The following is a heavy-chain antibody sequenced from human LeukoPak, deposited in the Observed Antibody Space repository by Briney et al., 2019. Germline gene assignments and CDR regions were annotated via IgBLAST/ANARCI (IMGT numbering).Heavy chain of an antibody. Sequence: SETLSLTCTVSGGSISSYYWSWIRQPPGKGLGWIGYIYYSGSTNYNPSLKSRVTISVDTSKNQFSLKLSSVTAADTAVYYCARYCSGGSCAPDAFDIWGQGTMVTVSS. CDR1: GGSISSYY. CDR3: ARYCSGGSCAPDAFDI. D-gene: IGHD2-15*01. J-gene: IGHJ3*02. V-gene: IGHV4-59*08. CDR2: IYYSGST.